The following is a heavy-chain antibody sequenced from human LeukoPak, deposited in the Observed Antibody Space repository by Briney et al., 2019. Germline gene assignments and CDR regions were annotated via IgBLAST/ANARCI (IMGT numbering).Heavy chain of an antibody. CDR3: ARGRDYDILTGYYIFDY. Sequence: SETLSLTCTVSGGSISSYYWAWFRQPPGKGLDWIGSLYYDGRTYYSPSLESRVTVSVDTSKNQFALKLTSVTAADTAVYYCARGRDYDILTGYYIFDYWGQGTLVTVSS. D-gene: IGHD3-9*01. CDR2: LYYDGRT. CDR1: GGSISSYY. J-gene: IGHJ4*02. V-gene: IGHV4-39*01.